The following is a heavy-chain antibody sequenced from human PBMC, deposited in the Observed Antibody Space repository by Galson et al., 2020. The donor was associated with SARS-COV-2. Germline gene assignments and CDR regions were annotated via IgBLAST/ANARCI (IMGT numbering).Heavy chain of an antibody. CDR2: ISSNGGST. CDR1: GFTFSSYA. D-gene: IGHD4-17*01. Sequence: GESLKISCAASGFTFSSYAMHWVRQAPGKGLEYVSAISSNGGSTYYANSVKGRFTISRDNSKNTLYLQMGSLRAEDMAVYYCARDRVYGDPNMKLFYYYGMDVWGQGTTVTVSS. V-gene: IGHV3-64*01. CDR3: ARDRVYGDPNMKLFYYYGMDV. J-gene: IGHJ6*02.